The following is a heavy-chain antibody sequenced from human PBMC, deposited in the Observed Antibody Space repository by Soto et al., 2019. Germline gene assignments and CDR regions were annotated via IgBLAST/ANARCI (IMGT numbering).Heavy chain of an antibody. D-gene: IGHD3-22*01. CDR3: ARGDRYYYDSSGTRGYYFDY. Sequence: SETLSLTCAVSGDSIIGIYHWAWIRQSPGRGLEWIASIYHTGTTYYTPSLESRVTISVDTSKNQFSLRLSSVTAADSAVYYCARGDRYYYDSSGTRGYYFDYWGQGTLVTVSS. J-gene: IGHJ4*02. CDR2: IYHTGTT. CDR1: GDSIIGIYH. V-gene: IGHV4-38-2*01.